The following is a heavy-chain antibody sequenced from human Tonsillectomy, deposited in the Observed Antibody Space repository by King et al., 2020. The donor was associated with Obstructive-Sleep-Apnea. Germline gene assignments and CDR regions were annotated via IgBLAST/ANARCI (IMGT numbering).Heavy chain of an antibody. Sequence: LQLQESGPGLVKPSETLSLTCTVSGCSISSSSYYWGWIRQPPGKGLEWIGSIYKSGSTYYNPSLRSRVTILVDTSKNKLSLTLSSVTAADTAVYYCARVKHRGYSYGYFFDYWGQGTLVTVSS. D-gene: IGHD5-18*01. V-gene: IGHV4-39*07. J-gene: IGHJ4*02. CDR2: IYKSGST. CDR1: GCSISSSSYY. CDR3: ARVKHRGYSYGYFFDY.